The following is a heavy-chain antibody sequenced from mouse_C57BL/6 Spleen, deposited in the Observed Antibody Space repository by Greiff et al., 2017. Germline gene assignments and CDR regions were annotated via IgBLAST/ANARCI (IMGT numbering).Heavy chain of an antibody. J-gene: IGHJ4*01. D-gene: IGHD2-4*01. CDR3: ARVLYDYDDAMDY. Sequence: VQLQQSGAELANPGASVKLSCKASGYTFTSYWMHWVKQRPGQGLEWIGYINPSSGYTKYNQKFKDKATLTADKSSSTAYMQLSSLTYEDSAVYYCARVLYDYDDAMDYWGQGTSVTVSS. V-gene: IGHV1-7*01. CDR2: INPSSGYT. CDR1: GYTFTSYW.